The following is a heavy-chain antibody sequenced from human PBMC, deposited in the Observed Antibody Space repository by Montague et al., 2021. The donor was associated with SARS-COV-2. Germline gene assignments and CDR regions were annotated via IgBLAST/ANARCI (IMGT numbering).Heavy chain of an antibody. CDR2: INHSGST. J-gene: IGHJ6*02. CDR1: GWSFSGYY. V-gene: IGHV4-34*01. D-gene: IGHD3-10*01. CDR3: AVNYGSGSYSTYYYGMDV. Sequence: SETLSLTCAVYGWSFSGYYWSWIRQPPGKGLERIGEINHSGSTNYNPSLKSRVTISVDTSKNQFSLKLSSVTAADTAVYYCAVNYGSGSYSTYYYGMDVWGQGTTVTVSS.